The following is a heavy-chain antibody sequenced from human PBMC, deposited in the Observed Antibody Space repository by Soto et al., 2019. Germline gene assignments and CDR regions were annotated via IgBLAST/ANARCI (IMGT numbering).Heavy chain of an antibody. D-gene: IGHD3-3*01. Sequence: SGGSLRLSCAASGFTFSSYAMSWVRQAPGKGLEWVSAISGSGGSTYYADSVKGRFTISRDNSKNTLYLQMNSLRAEDTAVYYCAKGNDFWSGYKYWGQGTLVTVSS. CDR2: ISGSGGST. J-gene: IGHJ4*02. CDR3: AKGNDFWSGYKY. CDR1: GFTFSSYA. V-gene: IGHV3-23*01.